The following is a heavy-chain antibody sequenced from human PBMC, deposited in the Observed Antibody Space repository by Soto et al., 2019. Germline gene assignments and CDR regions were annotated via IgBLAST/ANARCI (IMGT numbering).Heavy chain of an antibody. CDR3: ARHGPKYCSGGSCYSYYFDY. CDR2: IYYSGST. Sequence: SETLSLTCTVSGVSISSYYCSWIRQPPGKGLEWIGYIYYSGSTNYNPSLKSRVTISVDTSKNQFSLKLSSVTAADTAVYYCARHGPKYCSGGSCYSYYFDYWGQGTLVTVSS. V-gene: IGHV4-59*08. CDR1: GVSISSYY. J-gene: IGHJ4*02. D-gene: IGHD2-15*01.